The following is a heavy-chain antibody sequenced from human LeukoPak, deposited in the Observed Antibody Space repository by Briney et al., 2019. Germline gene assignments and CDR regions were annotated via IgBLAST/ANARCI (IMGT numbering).Heavy chain of an antibody. V-gene: IGHV3-30-3*02. Sequence: PGGSLRLSCAASGFTFSDHAMHWVRQAPGKGLGWVAVISYHGRDIYYADSVKGRFTISRDNSNKMLYVQMNSLRPEDTAVYYCAKSRDTSGYSAFDHWGQGTLVTVSS. D-gene: IGHD3-22*01. CDR2: ISYHGRDI. CDR3: AKSRDTSGYSAFDH. CDR1: GFTFSDHA. J-gene: IGHJ4*02.